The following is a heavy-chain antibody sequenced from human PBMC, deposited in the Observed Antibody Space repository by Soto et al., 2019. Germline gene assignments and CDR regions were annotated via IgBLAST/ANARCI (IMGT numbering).Heavy chain of an antibody. J-gene: IGHJ4*02. V-gene: IGHV3-23*01. CDR2: ISASGDAT. CDR1: GFTFSDFG. Sequence: GGSLRLCCAASGFTFSDFGMGWVRQAPGKGLEWVSVISASGDATYYAASVKGRFTLSRDNSKNTLYLQMNSLTVADTAVYYCAKKVTIYAVDPADYWGQGTLVTVSS. D-gene: IGHD3-3*01. CDR3: AKKVTIYAVDPADY.